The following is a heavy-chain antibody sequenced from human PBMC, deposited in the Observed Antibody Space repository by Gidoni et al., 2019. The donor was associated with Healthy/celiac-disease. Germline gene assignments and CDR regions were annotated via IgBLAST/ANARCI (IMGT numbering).Heavy chain of an antibody. CDR2: ISSSSSYI. V-gene: IGHV3-21*01. CDR3: ARDPNYYDSSVEE. CDR1: GFTFSSYS. D-gene: IGHD3-22*01. J-gene: IGHJ4*02. Sequence: EVQLVESGGGVVKPGGSLRLSCAASGFTFSSYSMNWVRQAPVKGLECVSSISSSSSYIYYAGSVKGRFTISRDNAKNSLYLQMNSLRAEDTAVYYCARDPNYYDSSVEEWGQGTLVTVSS.